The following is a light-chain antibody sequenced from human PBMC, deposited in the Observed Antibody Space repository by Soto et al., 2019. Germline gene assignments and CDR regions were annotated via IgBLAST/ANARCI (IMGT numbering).Light chain of an antibody. CDR3: QQSYSTLTLT. CDR1: QSISSY. Sequence: DIQMPQSPSSLSASVGDRVTITCRASQSISSYLNWYQQKPGKAPKLLIYAASSLQSGVPSRFSGCGSGTDFTLTISSLQPEDFATYYCQQSYSTLTLTFGGGTKVEIK. CDR2: AAS. V-gene: IGKV1-39*01. J-gene: IGKJ4*01.